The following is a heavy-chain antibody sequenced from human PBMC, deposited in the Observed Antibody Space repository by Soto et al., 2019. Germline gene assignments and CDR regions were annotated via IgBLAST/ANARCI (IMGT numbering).Heavy chain of an antibody. D-gene: IGHD7-27*01. Sequence: LRLSCAASGFSFSISPMHWVRQAPGKGPEWVALISYDGTNKFYADSVKGRFTISRDNSKSTLYLQVDSLRPEDAAVYYCARDPKTSGGQNWAFNYFGTRGQGTLGTASS. CDR2: ISYDGTNK. CDR3: ARDPKTSGGQNWAFNYFGT. J-gene: IGHJ5*01. CDR1: GFSFSISP. V-gene: IGHV3-30-3*01.